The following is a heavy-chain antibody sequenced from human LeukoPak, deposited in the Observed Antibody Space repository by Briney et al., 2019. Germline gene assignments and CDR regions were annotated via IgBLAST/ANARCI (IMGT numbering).Heavy chain of an antibody. Sequence: SETLSLTCAVYGGSFSGYYCSWIRQPPGKGLWVGGEINHSGSTNYYPSLKSRVTISVDTYKNQFSLKLISVTAADTAVYYCARLVVVADTRFAQRDSDYWGQGTLVTVSS. D-gene: IGHD2-15*01. CDR1: GGSFSGYY. CDR2: INHSGST. V-gene: IGHV4-34*01. J-gene: IGHJ4*02. CDR3: ARLVVVADTRFAQRDSDY.